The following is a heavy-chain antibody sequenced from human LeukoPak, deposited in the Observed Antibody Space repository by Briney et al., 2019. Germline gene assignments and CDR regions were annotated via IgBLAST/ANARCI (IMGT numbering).Heavy chain of an antibody. Sequence: SETLSLTCTVSGGSISSYYWIWIRQPPGKGLEGIGYIYYTGSTNYNPSLKSRVTMFVDMSKNQFSLRLSSVTAADTAVYYCARHRAYSSSSPFDYWGQGTLVTVSS. J-gene: IGHJ4*02. V-gene: IGHV4-59*08. D-gene: IGHD6-6*01. CDR1: GGSISSYY. CDR3: ARHRAYSSSSPFDY. CDR2: IYYTGST.